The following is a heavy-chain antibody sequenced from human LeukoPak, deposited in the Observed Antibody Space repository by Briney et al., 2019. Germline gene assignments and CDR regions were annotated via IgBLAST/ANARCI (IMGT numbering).Heavy chain of an antibody. CDR1: GFTFSSYS. D-gene: IGHD1-20*01. CDR2: ISSSSSTI. Sequence: PGGPLRLSCAASGFTFSSYSMNWVRQAPGKGLEWVSYISSSSSTIYYADSVKGRFTISRDNAKNSLYLQMNSLRDEDTAVYYCARDESITADYYGMDVWGQGTTVTVSS. CDR3: ARDESITADYYGMDV. V-gene: IGHV3-48*02. J-gene: IGHJ6*02.